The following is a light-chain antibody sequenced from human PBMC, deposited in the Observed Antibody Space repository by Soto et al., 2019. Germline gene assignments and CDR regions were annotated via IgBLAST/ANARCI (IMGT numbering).Light chain of an antibody. CDR3: QQYGGSSYT. CDR2: GAS. V-gene: IGKV3-20*01. CDR1: ESVSSNY. J-gene: IGKJ2*01. Sequence: EIVLTQSPGTLSLSPGERATLSCRASESVSSNYLAWYLQKPGQARRLLIYGASSRATGIPDRFSASGSGTDFTLTISRLEPEDFAVYYCQQYGGSSYTFGQGTKLEIK.